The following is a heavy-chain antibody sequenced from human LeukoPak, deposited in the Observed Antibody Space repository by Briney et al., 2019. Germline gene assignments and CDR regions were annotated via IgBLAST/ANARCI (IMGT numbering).Heavy chain of an antibody. J-gene: IGHJ4*01. D-gene: IGHD2-15*01. CDR2: IYDGSKT. CDR1: EFTFSSYG. Sequence: GGSLRLSCAASEFTFSSYGMHWGRQAPGKGLEWVAFIYDGSKTYYADSVKGRFTISRDNPKKTLYLQMNRLRGEDTAIYYCAKDRQPYCSGGSCFSGFDYWGHGTLVTVSS. CDR3: AKDRQPYCSGGSCFSGFDY. V-gene: IGHV3-30*02.